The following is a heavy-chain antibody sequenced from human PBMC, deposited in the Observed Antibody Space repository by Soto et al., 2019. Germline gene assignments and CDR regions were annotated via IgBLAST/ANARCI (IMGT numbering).Heavy chain of an antibody. V-gene: IGHV3-15*01. CDR2: IKSITDGGAT. J-gene: IGHJ6*02. CDR3: STDSADIVVVPATFGMDV. Sequence: PGGSLRLSCAASGITFSNAWMTWVRQAPGKGLEWVGRIKSITDGGATDYAAPVKGRFTISRDDSKDTLYLQMNNLKTEDTAVYHCSTDSADIVVVPATFGMDVWGQGTTVPVSS. D-gene: IGHD2-2*01. CDR1: GITFSNAW.